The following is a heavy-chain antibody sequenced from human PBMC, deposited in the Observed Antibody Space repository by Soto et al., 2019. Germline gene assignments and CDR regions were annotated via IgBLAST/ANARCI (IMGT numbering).Heavy chain of an antibody. CDR2: IFYSGTT. CDR3: ARYYGDYKNYFDY. V-gene: IGHV4-39*01. CDR1: GGSISRSHNF. D-gene: IGHD4-17*01. J-gene: IGHJ4*02. Sequence: QLQLQESGPGLVKPSETLSLTCTVTGGSISRSHNFWGWIRQPPGKGLELIGSIFYSGTTYNNPSVNRRVTLSVATSKNPFSLNRNPVTAADTAVYYCARYYGDYKNYFDYWGQGTLVTVSS.